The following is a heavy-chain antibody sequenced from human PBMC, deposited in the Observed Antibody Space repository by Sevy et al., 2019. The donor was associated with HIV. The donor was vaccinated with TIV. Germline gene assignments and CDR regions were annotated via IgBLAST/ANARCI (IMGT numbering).Heavy chain of an antibody. V-gene: IGHV3-23*01. CDR2: ISGSGVST. J-gene: IGHJ4*02. CDR1: GFTFSGYA. Sequence: GGSLRLSCAASGFTFSGYAMSWVRQAPGKGLEWVSAISGSGVSTYHADSVKGRFTISRDNSKNTLSLQMNSLRAEDTAVYYCAKDRDSSSWYGGDFFDYWGQGTLVTVSS. D-gene: IGHD6-13*01. CDR3: AKDRDSSSWYGGDFFDY.